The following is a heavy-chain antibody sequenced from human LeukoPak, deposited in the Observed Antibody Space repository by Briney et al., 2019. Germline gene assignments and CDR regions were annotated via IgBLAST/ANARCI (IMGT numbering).Heavy chain of an antibody. D-gene: IGHD6-19*01. V-gene: IGHV3-30-3*01. CDR3: ARDRVAGTYASDI. J-gene: IGHJ3*02. CDR1: GFTFSSYA. CDR2: ISYDGSNK. Sequence: GGSLRLSCAASGFTFSSYAMHWVRQAPGKGLEWVAVISYDGSNKYYADSVKGRFTISRDNSKNTLYLQMNSLRAEDTAVYYCARDRVAGTYASDIWGQGTMVTVSS.